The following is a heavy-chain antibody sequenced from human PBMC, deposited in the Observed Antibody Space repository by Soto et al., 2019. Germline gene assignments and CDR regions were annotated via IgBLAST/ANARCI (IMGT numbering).Heavy chain of an antibody. V-gene: IGHV2-70*12. D-gene: IGHD6-13*01. Sequence: SGPTLVNPTQTLTLTCTFSGFSFSTSGMCVSWIRQPPGKALEWLALIDWDDDKFYVTSLKTRLTISRDTSKNQVVLTMTNMDPADTATYYCAHRYSSSWEYYFDYWGQGTLVTVSS. CDR1: GFSFSTSGMC. CDR2: IDWDDDK. CDR3: AHRYSSSWEYYFDY. J-gene: IGHJ4*02.